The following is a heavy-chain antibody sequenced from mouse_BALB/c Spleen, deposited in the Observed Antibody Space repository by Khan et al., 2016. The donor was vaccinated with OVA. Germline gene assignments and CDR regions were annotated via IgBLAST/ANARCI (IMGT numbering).Heavy chain of an antibody. V-gene: IGHV4-1*02. J-gene: IGHJ4*01. Sequence: EVKLLESGGGLVQPGGSLKLSCAASGFDFSRYWMSWVRQAPGKGLEWIGEINPDSSTINYTPSLKDKFIISRDNAKNTLYLQMNKVRSEDTALYYCARGLRRYYYAMDYWGQGTSVTVSS. D-gene: IGHD2-2*01. CDR1: GFDFSRYW. CDR2: INPDSSTI. CDR3: ARGLRRYYYAMDY.